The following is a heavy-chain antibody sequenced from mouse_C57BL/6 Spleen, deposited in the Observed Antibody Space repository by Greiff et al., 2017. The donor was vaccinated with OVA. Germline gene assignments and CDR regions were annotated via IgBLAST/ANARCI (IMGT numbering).Heavy chain of an antibody. J-gene: IGHJ4*01. CDR3: ASTYSNYDYYAMDY. V-gene: IGHV1-53*01. D-gene: IGHD2-5*01. CDR2: INPSNGGT. Sequence: QVQLQQPGTELVKPGASVKLSCKASGYTFTSYWMHWVKQRPGQGLEWIGNINPSNGGTTYNEQFKSKAKLTVNKSSSTAYMQLSSLTSEDSAVYYCASTYSNYDYYAMDYWGQGTSVTVAS. CDR1: GYTFTSYW.